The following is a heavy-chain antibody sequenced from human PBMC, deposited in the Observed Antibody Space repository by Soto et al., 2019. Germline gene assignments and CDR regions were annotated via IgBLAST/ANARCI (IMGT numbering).Heavy chain of an antibody. CDR1: GFTFSSYS. CDR3: ARDLDGSGSYHFDY. CDR2: ISSSSSYI. Sequence: EVQLVESGGGLVKPGGSLRLSCAASGFTFSSYSMNWVRQAPGKGLEWVSSISSSSSYIYYADSVKGRFTISRDNAKNSLYLQMNSLRAEDTAVYYCARDLDGSGSYHFDYWGQGTLVTVSS. V-gene: IGHV3-21*01. D-gene: IGHD3-10*01. J-gene: IGHJ4*02.